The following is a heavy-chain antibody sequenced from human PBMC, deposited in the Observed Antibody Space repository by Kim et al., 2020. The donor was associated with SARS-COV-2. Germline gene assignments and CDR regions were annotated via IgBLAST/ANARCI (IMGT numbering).Heavy chain of an antibody. Sequence: GGSLRLSCAASGFTFSSYWMSWVSQAPGKGLEWVANIKQDGSEKYYVDYVKGRFTISRDNAKNSLYLQMNSLRAEDTAVYYCAREGGNYDILTGYYRLLYYCGMDVWGQGTTVTVSS. CDR2: IKQDGSEK. J-gene: IGHJ6*02. CDR1: GFTFSSYW. CDR3: AREGGNYDILTGYYRLLYYCGMDV. D-gene: IGHD3-9*01. V-gene: IGHV3-7*01.